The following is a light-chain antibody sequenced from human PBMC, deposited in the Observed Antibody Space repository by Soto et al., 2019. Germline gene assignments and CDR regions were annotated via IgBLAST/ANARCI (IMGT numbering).Light chain of an antibody. J-gene: IGKJ5*01. Sequence: EIVMTQSPLSLSVTPGEPASMSCRSSQSLLHNNGNNNFDGYLQKPGQSPQLLIDLGSNRASGVXDXXRGSGSGTDFTLKISRVEAEDVGVYYCMHALQTPLTFGQGTRLEIK. CDR3: MHALQTPLT. CDR1: QSLLHNNGNNN. V-gene: IGKV2-28*01. CDR2: LGS.